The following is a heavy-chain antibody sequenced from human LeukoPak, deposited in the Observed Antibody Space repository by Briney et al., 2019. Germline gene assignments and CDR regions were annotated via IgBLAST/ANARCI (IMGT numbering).Heavy chain of an antibody. J-gene: IGHJ4*02. D-gene: IGHD1-26*01. V-gene: IGHV4-30-2*01. CDR1: GGSISSGGYY. CDR2: IYHSGST. Sequence: SETLSLTCTVSGGSISSGGYYWSWIRQPPGKGLEWIGYIYHSGSTYYNPSLKSRVTISVDRSKNQFSLKLSSVTAADTAVYYCARVPGSYSPDYWGQGTLVTVSS. CDR3: ARVPGSYSPDY.